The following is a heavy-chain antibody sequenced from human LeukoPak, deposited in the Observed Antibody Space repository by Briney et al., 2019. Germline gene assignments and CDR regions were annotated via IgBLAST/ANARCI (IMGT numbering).Heavy chain of an antibody. D-gene: IGHD2-2*01. CDR2: ISSSSSYI. Sequence: GGSLRLSCAVSGFTFSSYNMNWVRQAPGKGLEWVSSISSSSSYIYYADSVKGRFTISRDNAKNSLYLQMNSLRAEDTAVYYCARGYCSSTSCPSDYWGQGTLVTVSS. J-gene: IGHJ4*02. CDR1: GFTFSSYN. CDR3: ARGYCSSTSCPSDY. V-gene: IGHV3-21*01.